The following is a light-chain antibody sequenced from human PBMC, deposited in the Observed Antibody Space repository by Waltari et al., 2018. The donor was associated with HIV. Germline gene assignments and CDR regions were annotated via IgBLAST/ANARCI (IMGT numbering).Light chain of an antibody. CDR2: AAS. CDR1: QGISNS. Sequence: DIQMTQSPSSLSASVGDRVTISCRASQGISNSLAWYQRKPGVAPKLLIYAASKLEDGVPSRFSGSGSGADYTLTVSSLQPEDFATYYCQQYYNTPITFGQGTRLAIK. J-gene: IGKJ5*01. V-gene: IGKV1-NL1*01. CDR3: QQYYNTPIT.